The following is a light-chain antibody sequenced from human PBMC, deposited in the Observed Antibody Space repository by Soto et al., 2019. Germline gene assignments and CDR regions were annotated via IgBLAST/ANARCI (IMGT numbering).Light chain of an antibody. CDR1: QSISSW. Sequence: DIQMTQSPYTLSASVGDIVTITCRASQSISSWLAWYQQKPGKAPKLLIYDASSLESGVPSRFSGSGSGTEFTLTISSLQPDDFATYYCQQYNSYPYTFGQGTKLEIK. CDR3: QQYNSYPYT. V-gene: IGKV1-5*01. J-gene: IGKJ2*01. CDR2: DAS.